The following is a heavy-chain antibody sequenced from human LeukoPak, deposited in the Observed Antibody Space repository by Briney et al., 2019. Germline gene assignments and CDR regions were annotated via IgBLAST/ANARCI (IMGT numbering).Heavy chain of an antibody. J-gene: IGHJ4*02. D-gene: IGHD6-19*01. CDR2: INHSGST. CDR3: ARDSDSSGSDY. Sequence: PSETLSLTCAVYGGSFSGYYWSWIRQPPGKGLEWIGEINHSGSTNYNPSLKSRVTISVDTSKNQFSLKLSSVTAADTAVYYCARDSDSSGSDYWGQGTLVTVSS. CDR1: GGSFSGYY. V-gene: IGHV4-34*01.